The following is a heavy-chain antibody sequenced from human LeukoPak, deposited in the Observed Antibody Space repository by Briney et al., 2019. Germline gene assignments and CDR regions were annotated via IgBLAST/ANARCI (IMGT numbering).Heavy chain of an antibody. Sequence: GGSLRLSCAASGFTFSSYAMSWLRQAPGKGLEWVSTVSANGVGTYYTDSVKGRFTISRDNSKNTLYLQMNSLRAEDTAVYHCAEEAGHWDFDYWGQGTLVTVSS. J-gene: IGHJ4*02. D-gene: IGHD7-27*01. CDR1: GFTFSSYA. V-gene: IGHV3-23*01. CDR3: AEEAGHWDFDY. CDR2: VSANGVGT.